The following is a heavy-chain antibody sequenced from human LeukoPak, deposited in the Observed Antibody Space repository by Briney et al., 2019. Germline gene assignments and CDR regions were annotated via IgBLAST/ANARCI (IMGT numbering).Heavy chain of an antibody. CDR3: ARGRYCSSNSCYFDY. CDR1: GFSFSSYW. J-gene: IGHJ4*02. V-gene: IGHV3-7*03. D-gene: IGHD2-2*01. Sequence: GGSLRLSCAASGFSFSSYWMSWVRQAPGKGLEWVANIKQDGSEKYCVDSVKGRFTLSRDNAKNSLYLQMNSLRAEDTAVYYCARGRYCSSNSCYFDYWGQGTLVTVSS. CDR2: IKQDGSEK.